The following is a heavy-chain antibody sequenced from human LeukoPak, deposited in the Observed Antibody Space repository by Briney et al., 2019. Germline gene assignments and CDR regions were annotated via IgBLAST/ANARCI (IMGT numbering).Heavy chain of an antibody. Sequence: GGSLRLSCAASTFTFSSYGMHWVRQAPGKGLEWVAMIWFDGSKRYYAESVKGQFTISRDNPKNTLYLQINSLRAEDTAVYYCAKVSNYSGSYFDYWGQGTLVTVSS. J-gene: IGHJ4*02. CDR2: IWFDGSKR. CDR3: AKVSNYSGSYFDY. D-gene: IGHD1-26*01. V-gene: IGHV3-33*06. CDR1: TFTFSSYG.